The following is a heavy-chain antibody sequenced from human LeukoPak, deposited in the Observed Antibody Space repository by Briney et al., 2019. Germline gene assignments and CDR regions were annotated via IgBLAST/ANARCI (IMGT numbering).Heavy chain of an antibody. J-gene: IGHJ6*03. V-gene: IGHV4-34*01. Sequence: SETLFLTCSVDCGSFSSYYWSWIRQPPGKGLEWIGSINHSGSSYYNPSLKSQVTITVDRSNNQYSLKLDVVTASDTAVYYCAREGGSSWYSRDFYYIDVWGKGTTVTVSS. CDR2: INHSGSS. CDR3: AREGGSSWYSRDFYYIDV. CDR1: CGSFSSYY. D-gene: IGHD6-13*01.